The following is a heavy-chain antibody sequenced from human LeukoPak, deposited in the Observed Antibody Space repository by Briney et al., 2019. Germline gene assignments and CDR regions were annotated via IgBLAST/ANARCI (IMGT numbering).Heavy chain of an antibody. CDR1: GYTFTSYG. Sequence: ASVKVSCKASGYTFTSYGISWVRQAPGQGLEWMGWISAYNGNTNYAQKLRGRVTMTTDTSTSTAYMELRSLRSDDTAVYYCARPRPGPYGDYWVYYFDYWGQGTLVTVSS. J-gene: IGHJ4*02. CDR3: ARPRPGPYGDYWVYYFDY. V-gene: IGHV1-18*01. CDR2: ISAYNGNT. D-gene: IGHD4-17*01.